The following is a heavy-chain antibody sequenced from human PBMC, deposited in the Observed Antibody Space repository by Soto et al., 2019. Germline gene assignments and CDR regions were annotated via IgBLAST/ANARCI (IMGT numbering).Heavy chain of an antibody. Sequence: GGSLRLSCTASGFTFGVYAMSWVRQAPGKGLEWVGFIRSKAYGGTAEYSASVKGRFTISRDHSKSIAYLQMNSLKTEDTAVYYCTRVGPFYSSSWYLYWGQGTLVIVSS. J-gene: IGHJ4*02. CDR1: GFTFGVYA. D-gene: IGHD6-13*01. V-gene: IGHV3-49*04. CDR2: IRSKAYGGTA. CDR3: TRVGPFYSSSWYLY.